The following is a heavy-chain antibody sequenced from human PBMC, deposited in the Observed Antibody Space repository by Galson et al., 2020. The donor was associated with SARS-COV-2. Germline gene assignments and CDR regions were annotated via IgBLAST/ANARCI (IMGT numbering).Heavy chain of an antibody. CDR1: GFTFSNYW. J-gene: IGHJ6*02. CDR2: IQQDGSEK. D-gene: IGHD3-3*01. CDR3: ARERWSSRGLYYYYGMDV. V-gene: IGHV3-7*03. Sequence: GGSLRLSCAASGFTFSNYWMSWVRQAPGKGLESVANIQQDGSEKYYVDSVKGRFTISRDNAKNSLSLQMNSLRAEDTAVYYGARERWSSRGLYYYYGMDVWGQGTTVTVSS.